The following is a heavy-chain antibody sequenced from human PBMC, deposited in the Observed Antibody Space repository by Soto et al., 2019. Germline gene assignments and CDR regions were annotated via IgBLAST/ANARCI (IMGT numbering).Heavy chain of an antibody. CDR2: ISYDGSNK. V-gene: IGHV3-30-3*01. CDR1: GFTFSSYA. D-gene: IGHD5-12*01. Sequence: QVQLVEYGGGVVQPGRSLRLSCAASGFTFSSYAMHWVRQAPGKGLEWVAVISYDGSNKYYADSVKGRFTISRDNSKNTLYLQMNRLRAEDTAVYYCAREYGLEMATLDYWGQGTLVTVSS. CDR3: AREYGLEMATLDY. J-gene: IGHJ4*02.